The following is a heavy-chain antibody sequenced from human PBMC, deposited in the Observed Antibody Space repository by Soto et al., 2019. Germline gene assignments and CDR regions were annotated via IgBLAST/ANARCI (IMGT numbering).Heavy chain of an antibody. V-gene: IGHV1-3*01. CDR1: GYTFTSYA. CDR3: ARKFGESLRWFDP. D-gene: IGHD3-10*01. Sequence: ASVKVSCKASGYTFTSYAMHWVLQAPGQRLEWMGWINAGNGNTKYSQKFQGRVTITRDTSASTAYMELSSLRSEDTAVYYCARKFGESLRWFDPWGQGTLVTVSS. J-gene: IGHJ5*02. CDR2: INAGNGNT.